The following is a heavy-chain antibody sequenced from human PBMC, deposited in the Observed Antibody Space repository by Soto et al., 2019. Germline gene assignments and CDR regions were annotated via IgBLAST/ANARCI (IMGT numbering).Heavy chain of an antibody. V-gene: IGHV1-8*02. CDR1: GYTFTSYG. J-gene: IGHJ4*02. Sequence: ASVKVSCKTSGYTFTSYGISWVRQATGQGLEWMGWMNPNTGNSGYAQKFQGRVTVTGDTSINTVHMELSSLRSEDTAVYYCARRAETNGWNGFGADKYYFDFWGQGTLVTVSS. CDR2: MNPNTGNS. D-gene: IGHD1-1*01. CDR3: ARRAETNGWNGFGADKYYFDF.